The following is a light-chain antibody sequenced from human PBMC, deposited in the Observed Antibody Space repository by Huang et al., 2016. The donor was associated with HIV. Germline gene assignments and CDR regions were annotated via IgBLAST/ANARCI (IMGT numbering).Light chain of an antibody. Sequence: DIQMTQSPSSLSASVGDRVTITCRASQSIGSYFNWYQQKPGKAPKLLIYATSSLQSGVPSRFSGSGSGTDFTLTISSLQPEDFASYFCQQTNSAPLTFGGGTKVEIK. V-gene: IGKV1-39*01. CDR2: ATS. CDR1: QSIGSY. J-gene: IGKJ4*01. CDR3: QQTNSAPLT.